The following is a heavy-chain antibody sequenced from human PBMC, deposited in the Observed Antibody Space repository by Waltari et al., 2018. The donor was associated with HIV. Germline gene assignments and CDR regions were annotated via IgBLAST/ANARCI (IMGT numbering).Heavy chain of an antibody. CDR3: AKGDWKYFLDS. D-gene: IGHD1-1*01. J-gene: IGHJ4*02. Sequence: EVQLLQSGGGWVQPGGSLRLSCEASGFTFRSYAMTWVRQPPGKGLKWISSIRGSGGISFDAASVKGRLTVSRDKSKNTVFLQLNRLTVEDTALYFCAKGDWKYFLDSWGQGTLVTVSS. V-gene: IGHV3-23*01. CDR1: GFTFRSYA. CDR2: IRGSGGIS.